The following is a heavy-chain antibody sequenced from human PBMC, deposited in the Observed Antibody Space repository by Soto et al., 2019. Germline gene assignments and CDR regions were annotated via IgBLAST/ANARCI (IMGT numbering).Heavy chain of an antibody. V-gene: IGHV3-23*01. D-gene: IGHD2-21*02. CDR1: GFTFSSYA. CDR3: AKDPLHCGGDCYLYFDY. J-gene: IGHJ4*02. CDR2: ISGSGGST. Sequence: PGGSLRLSCAASGFTFSSYAMSWVRQAPGKGLEWVSAISGSGGSTYYADSVKGRFTISRDNSKNTLYLQMNSLRAEDTAVYYCAKDPLHCGGDCYLYFDYWGQGTLVTVSS.